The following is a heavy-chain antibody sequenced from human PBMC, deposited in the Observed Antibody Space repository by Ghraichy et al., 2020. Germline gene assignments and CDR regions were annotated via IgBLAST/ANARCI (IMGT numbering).Heavy chain of an antibody. CDR3: AKAPTVVNPYYFDY. CDR2: ISWNSGSI. CDR1: GFTFDDYA. Sequence: GGSLRLSCAASGFTFDDYAMHWVRQAPGKGLEWVSGISWNSGSIGYADSVKGRFTISRDNAKNSLYLQMNSLRAEDTALYYCAKAPTVVNPYYFDYWGQGTLVTVSS. D-gene: IGHD4-23*01. V-gene: IGHV3-9*01. J-gene: IGHJ4*02.